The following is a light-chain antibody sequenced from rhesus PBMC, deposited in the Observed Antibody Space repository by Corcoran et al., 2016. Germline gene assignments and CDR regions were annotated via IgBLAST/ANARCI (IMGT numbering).Light chain of an antibody. J-gene: IGKJ4*01. CDR3: QHSYGTPLT. V-gene: IGKV1-22*01. CDR1: QSISSW. CDR2: KSS. Sequence: DIQMTQSPSSLSASVGDTVTITCRASQSISSWLAWYQQKPGKAPKFRIYKSSTLQSGGPSRFSGSGSGTDYTFTISSLQPEDVATYYCQHSYGTPLTFGGGTKGEIK.